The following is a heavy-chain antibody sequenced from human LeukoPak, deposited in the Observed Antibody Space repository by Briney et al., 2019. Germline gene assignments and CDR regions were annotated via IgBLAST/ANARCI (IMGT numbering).Heavy chain of an antibody. V-gene: IGHV4-59*01. D-gene: IGHD3-3*01. Sequence: SETLSLTCTVSGGSISSYYWSWILQPPGKGLEWIGYIYYSGSTNYNPSLKSRVTISVDTSKNQFSLKLTSVTAADTAVYYCARGVPEYYDFWSGYFYYFDYWGQGTLVTVSS. CDR1: GGSISSYY. J-gene: IGHJ4*02. CDR3: ARGVPEYYDFWSGYFYYFDY. CDR2: IYYSGST.